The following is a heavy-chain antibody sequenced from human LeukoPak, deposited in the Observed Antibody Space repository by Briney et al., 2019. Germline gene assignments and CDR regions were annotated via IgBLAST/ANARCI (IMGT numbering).Heavy chain of an antibody. CDR1: GYTFTGYY. J-gene: IGHJ5*02. V-gene: IGHV1-2*02. Sequence: ASVKVSCKASGYTFTGYYMHWVRQAPGQGLEWMGWINPNSGGTNYAQKFQGRVTMTRDTSISTAYMELSRLRSDDTAVYYCARAGVVVVAVAPQNNWFDPWGQGTLVTVFS. CDR3: ARAGVVVVAVAPQNNWFDP. D-gene: IGHD2-15*01. CDR2: INPNSGGT.